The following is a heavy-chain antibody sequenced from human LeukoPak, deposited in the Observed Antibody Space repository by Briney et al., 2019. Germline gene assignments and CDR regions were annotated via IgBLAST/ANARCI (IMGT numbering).Heavy chain of an antibody. V-gene: IGHV3-7*01. D-gene: IGHD3-10*01. CDR1: GLTFSSYW. J-gene: IGHJ3*01. CDR2: IDQNGGEK. CDR3: ARDLQLRGVLEDDAFDL. Sequence: GESLRLSCAASGLTFSSYWMTWVRQAPGKGLEWVVNIDQNGGEKHYVDSVKGRFIISRDNAEDSLYLQMNSLRVEDTAVYFCARDLQLRGVLEDDAFDLWGQGTMVTVSS.